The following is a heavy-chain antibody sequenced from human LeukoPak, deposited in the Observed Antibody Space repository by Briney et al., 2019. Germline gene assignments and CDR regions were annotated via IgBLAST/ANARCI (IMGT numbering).Heavy chain of an antibody. J-gene: IGHJ4*02. V-gene: IGHV4-30-2*01. Sequence: LRLSCAASGFTFSSYSMNWIRQPPGKGLEWVGFIYHSGSIYYNPSLKSRVTISVDRSKNQFSLNLNSVTAADTAVYYCARHHYGSGLIVDYWGQGTLVTVSS. CDR3: ARHHYGSGLIVDY. CDR1: GFTFSSYS. D-gene: IGHD3-10*01. CDR2: IYHSGSI.